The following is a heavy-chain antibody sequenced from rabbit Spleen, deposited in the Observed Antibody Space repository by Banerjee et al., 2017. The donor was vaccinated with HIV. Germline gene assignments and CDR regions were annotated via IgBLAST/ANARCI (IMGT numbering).Heavy chain of an antibody. CDR3: AGGGRSGGNNGWFTDGLAL. CDR2: IYVGSGGST. Sequence: QEQLVESGGGLVKPEGSLTLTCKASGFDLSRYYHMCWVRQAPGKGLEWIACIYVGSGGSTYYATWAKGRFTISKTSSTTVTLQMTGLTAEDTATYFCAGGGRSGGNNGWFTDGLALWGQGTLVTVS. D-gene: IGHD1-1*01. V-gene: IGHV1S45*01. CDR1: GFDLSRYYH. J-gene: IGHJ4*01.